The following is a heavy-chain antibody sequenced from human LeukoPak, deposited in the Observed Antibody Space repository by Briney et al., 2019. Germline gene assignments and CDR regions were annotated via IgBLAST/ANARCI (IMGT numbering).Heavy chain of an antibody. CDR3: ARAVGYCTIGTCYEEDYFYYMDV. CDR2: ISYTGTT. J-gene: IGHJ6*03. CDR1: GGSVRSGGYF. Sequence: PSQTLSLTCTVSGGSVRSGGYFWSWIRQRPGKALEWIASISYTGTTYYSSSLQSRNTISVDTSENQFSLALRSLTAADTAVYYCARAVGYCTIGTCYEEDYFYYMDVWGKGTTVIVAS. D-gene: IGHD2-8*01. V-gene: IGHV4-31*03.